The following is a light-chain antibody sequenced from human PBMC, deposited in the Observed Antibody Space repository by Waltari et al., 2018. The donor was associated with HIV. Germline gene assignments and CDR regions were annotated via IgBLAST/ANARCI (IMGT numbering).Light chain of an antibody. CDR3: AAWDDSLNGYV. CDR1: SSNIGAGYD. Sequence: QSELTQPPSVSAAPGQRVTISCTGSSSNIGAGYDVHWYQQVPARARKVVIYGNTNRPSGIPDRFSGSKSGSSASLAISGLQSEDEADYSCAAWDDSLNGYVFGTGTKVTVL. V-gene: IGLV1-40*01. J-gene: IGLJ1*01. CDR2: GNT.